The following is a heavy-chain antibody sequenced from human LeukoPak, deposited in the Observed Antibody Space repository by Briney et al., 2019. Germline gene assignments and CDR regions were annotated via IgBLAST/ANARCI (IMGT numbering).Heavy chain of an antibody. D-gene: IGHD3-22*01. J-gene: IGHJ3*02. CDR3: ARDMYYYDSSGEIHAFDI. CDR1: GGSLSNLY. Sequence: SETLSLTCGGDGGSLSNLYCVWVRQPPGKGLEWIGEIDHRGSTSYEPSLKSRVTISVDTSKNQFSLKLSSVTAADTAVYYCARDMYYYDSSGEIHAFDIWGQGTMVTVSS. CDR2: IDHRGST. V-gene: IGHV4-34*01.